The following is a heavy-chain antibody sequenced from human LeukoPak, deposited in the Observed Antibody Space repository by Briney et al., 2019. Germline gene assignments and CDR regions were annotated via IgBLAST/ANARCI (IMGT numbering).Heavy chain of an antibody. CDR2: INPNSGGT. J-gene: IGHJ6*02. V-gene: IGHV1-2*02. D-gene: IGHD6-13*01. CDR3: AREVGVAAYYYYGMDV. CDR1: GYTFTGYY. Sequence: GASVKVSCKASGYTFTGYYMHWVRQAPGQGLEWMGWINPNSGGTNYAQKFQGGVTMTRDTSISTAYMELSRLRSDDTAAYYCAREVGVAAYYYYGMDVWGQGTTVTVSS.